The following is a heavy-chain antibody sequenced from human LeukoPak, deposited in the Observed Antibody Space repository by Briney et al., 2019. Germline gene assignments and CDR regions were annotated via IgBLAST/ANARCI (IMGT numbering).Heavy chain of an antibody. CDR2: ISDSGGST. J-gene: IGHJ4*02. D-gene: IGHD6-13*01. V-gene: IGHV3-23*01. CDR1: GFTFSNCA. Sequence: GGSLRLSCAASGFTFSNCAMSWVRQAPGKGLEWVSGISDSGGSTYYADSMRGQFTISRDNSKNTLYLQMNSLRVEDTAIYYCISQMSLSSSWPYWGQGALVTVYS. CDR3: ISQMSLSSSWPY.